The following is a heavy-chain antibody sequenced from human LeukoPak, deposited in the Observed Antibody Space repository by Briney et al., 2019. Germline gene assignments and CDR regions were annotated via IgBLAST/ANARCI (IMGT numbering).Heavy chain of an antibody. Sequence: GGSLRLSCAASGLTFSNYAMSWVRQTPGKGLEWVSAISGDRTGTYYTDSVKGRFTISRDNSKNTLFLQMNSLRVEDTAVYYCAKGGISSVFHAFDIWGQGTIVTVSS. CDR2: ISGDRTGT. CDR3: AKGGISSVFHAFDI. J-gene: IGHJ3*02. V-gene: IGHV3-23*01. CDR1: GLTFSNYA. D-gene: IGHD2/OR15-2a*01.